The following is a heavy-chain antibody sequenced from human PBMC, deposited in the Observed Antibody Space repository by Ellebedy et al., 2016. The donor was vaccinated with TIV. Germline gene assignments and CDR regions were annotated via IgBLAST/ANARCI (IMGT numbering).Heavy chain of an antibody. CDR1: GFTINSNY. D-gene: IGHD3-10*01. V-gene: IGHV3-66*01. CDR2: ISVGGSA. CDR3: AGETFNDVDLDLWGLFDV. J-gene: IGHJ3*01. Sequence: GESLKISCVVSGFTINSNYMSWVRQAPGRGLEWVPVISVGGSAYYADSVEGRFTISRDNSRNTLFLQMNGLRAEDTAVYYCAGETFNDVDLDLWGLFDVWGQGTTVTVSS.